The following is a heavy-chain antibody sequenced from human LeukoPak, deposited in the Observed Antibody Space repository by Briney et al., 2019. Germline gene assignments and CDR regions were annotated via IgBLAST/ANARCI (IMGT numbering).Heavy chain of an antibody. V-gene: IGHV1-69*05. CDR1: GDTFSSHG. D-gene: IGHD3-22*01. Sequence: SVKVSXKASGDTFSSHGISWVRQAPGQGLEWMGGIIPIFHTPNYAQNFQDRLTITTDESTATVYMELSNLRSEDTAVYYCARDYHFDSSAHDDALDIWGQGTMVTVSS. CDR2: IIPIFHTP. J-gene: IGHJ3*02. CDR3: ARDYHFDSSAHDDALDI.